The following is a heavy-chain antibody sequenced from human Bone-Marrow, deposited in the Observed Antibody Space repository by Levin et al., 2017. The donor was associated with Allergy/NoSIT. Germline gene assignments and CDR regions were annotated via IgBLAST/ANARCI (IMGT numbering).Heavy chain of an antibody. J-gene: IGHJ3*02. CDR2: IKYDGNEN. D-gene: IGHD3-9*01. V-gene: IGHV3-7*01. CDR3: ATDIENFDWSLYRGEAFGI. Sequence: GESLKISCTASGFSFSSYWMSWVRQAPGKGLEWVATIKYDGNENLYVDSVKGRFTISRDNAKNSLFLQMNSLRAEDTAVYYCATDIENFDWSLYRGEAFGIWGQGTMVTVS. CDR1: GFSFSSYW.